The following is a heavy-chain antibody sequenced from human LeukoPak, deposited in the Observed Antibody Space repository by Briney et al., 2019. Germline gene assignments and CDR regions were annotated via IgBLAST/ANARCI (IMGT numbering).Heavy chain of an antibody. D-gene: IGHD1-26*01. CDR1: GFTFSSYS. J-gene: IGHJ6*03. CDR3: ARDPYSGSYWADYYYYMDV. V-gene: IGHV3-21*01. CDR2: ISGSSSYI. Sequence: PGGSLRLSCAASGFTFSSYSMNRVRQAPGKGLEWVSSISGSSSYIYYADSVKGRFTISRDNAKSSLYLQMNSLRTEDTAVYYCARDPYSGSYWADYYYYMDVWGKGTTVTISS.